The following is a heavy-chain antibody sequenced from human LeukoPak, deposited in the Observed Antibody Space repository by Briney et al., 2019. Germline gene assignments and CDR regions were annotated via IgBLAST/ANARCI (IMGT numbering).Heavy chain of an antibody. CDR3: ARDSRTGTIGY. J-gene: IGHJ4*02. V-gene: IGHV1-46*01. Sequence: GASVKVSCKASGYTFTIYYMHWARQAPGQGLEWMGIINPSGGSTSYAQKFQGRVTMTRDTSTSTVYMELSSLRSEDTAVYYCARDSRTGTIGYWGQGTLVTVSS. D-gene: IGHD1-7*01. CDR2: INPSGGST. CDR1: GYTFTIYY.